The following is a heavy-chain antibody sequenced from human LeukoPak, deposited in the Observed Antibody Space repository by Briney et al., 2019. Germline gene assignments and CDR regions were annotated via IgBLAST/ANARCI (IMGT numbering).Heavy chain of an antibody. CDR3: ARGSSVTMVRGVTQVDY. J-gene: IGHJ4*02. V-gene: IGHV3-11*01. CDR2: ISSSGSTI. Sequence: GGSLRLSCAASGFTFSYYYMSWIRQAPGKGLEWVSYISSSGSTIYYADSVKGRFTISRDNAKNSLYLQMNSLRAEDTAVYYCARGSSVTMVRGVTQVDYWGQGTLVTVSS. CDR1: GFTFSYYY. D-gene: IGHD3-10*01.